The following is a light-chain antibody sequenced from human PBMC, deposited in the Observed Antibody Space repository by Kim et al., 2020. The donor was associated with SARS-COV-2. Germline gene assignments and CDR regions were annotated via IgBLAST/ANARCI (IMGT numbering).Light chain of an antibody. CDR1: SGRIASNY. CDR3: QSYDSSNPCV. V-gene: IGLV6-57*03. CDR2: EDN. J-gene: IGLJ3*02. Sequence: KTVTISCPRSSGRIASNYVQWYQQRPGSAPTTVIYEDNQRPSGVPDRFSGSIDSSSNSASLTISGLKTEDEADYYCQSYDSSNPCVFGGGTQLTVL.